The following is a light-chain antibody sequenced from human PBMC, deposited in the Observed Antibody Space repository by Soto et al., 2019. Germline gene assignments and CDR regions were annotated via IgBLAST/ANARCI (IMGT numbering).Light chain of an antibody. J-gene: IGLJ3*02. CDR2: EVF. V-gene: IGLV2-14*01. Sequence: QSALTQPASVSGSPGQSITLSCTGTTTDVGGYDRVSWYQHHPGKAPNMLIFEVFNRPSGISDRFSGSKSGDTASLTISGLQAEDEAEYYCISYIPSTTTHWVFGGGTQLTVL. CDR3: ISYIPSTTTHWV. CDR1: TTDVGGYDR.